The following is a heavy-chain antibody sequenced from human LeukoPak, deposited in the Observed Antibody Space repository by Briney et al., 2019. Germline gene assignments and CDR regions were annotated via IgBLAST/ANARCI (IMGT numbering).Heavy chain of an antibody. CDR3: AKDIRPRYYYYYMDV. V-gene: IGHV3-9*01. CDR2: INWNSDSI. J-gene: IGHJ6*03. CDR1: GFTFDDYA. Sequence: GGSLRLSCAVSGFTFDDYAMHWVRQVPGKGLEWVSGINWNSDSIGYADSVKGRFTISRDNSKNSLYLQMNSLRTEDTALYYCAKDIRPRYYYYYMDVWGKGTTVTVSS.